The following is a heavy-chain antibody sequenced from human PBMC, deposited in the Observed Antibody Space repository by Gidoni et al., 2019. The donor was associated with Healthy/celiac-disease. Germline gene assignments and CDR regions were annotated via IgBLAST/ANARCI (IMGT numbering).Heavy chain of an antibody. CDR1: GFTLSSSC. D-gene: IGHD6-19*01. CDR3: ASSYSSGWYPEGAFDI. Sequence: EVQLVESGGGMVQPGGSPRTSCAATGFTLSSSCMNWVRQAPGKGLEWVSSIVSGSSYIYYANSVKGRFTISRDNAKNSLYLQMNSLRAEDTAVYYCASSYSSGWYPEGAFDIWGQGTMVTVSS. CDR2: IVSGSSYI. V-gene: IGHV3-21*01. J-gene: IGHJ3*02.